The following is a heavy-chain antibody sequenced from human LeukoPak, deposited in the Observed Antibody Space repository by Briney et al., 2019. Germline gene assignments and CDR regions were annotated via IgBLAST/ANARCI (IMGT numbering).Heavy chain of an antibody. V-gene: IGHV3-7*01. CDR2: IKLDGSEK. CDR1: GFSFSRVW. J-gene: IGHJ4*02. Sequence: GGSLRLSCAASGFSFSRVWMSWVRQAPGKGPGWVASIKLDGSEKYYVDSVKGRFTISRDNAKNSLYLQMNTLRAEDTAVYYCAKEGYWGQGTLVTVSS. CDR3: AKEGY.